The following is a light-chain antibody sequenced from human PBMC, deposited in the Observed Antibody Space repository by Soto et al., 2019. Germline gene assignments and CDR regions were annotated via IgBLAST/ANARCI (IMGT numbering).Light chain of an antibody. CDR1: QSISSW. CDR3: QQYNSYKYT. CDR2: KAS. V-gene: IGKV1-5*03. Sequence: DIQMTQSPSTLSASVGDRVTITCRASQSISSWLAWYQQKPGRAPNLLIYKASSLQSGVPSRFSGSGSGTEFTLTISSLQPDDCATYYCQQYNSYKYTFGQGTKLEIK. J-gene: IGKJ2*01.